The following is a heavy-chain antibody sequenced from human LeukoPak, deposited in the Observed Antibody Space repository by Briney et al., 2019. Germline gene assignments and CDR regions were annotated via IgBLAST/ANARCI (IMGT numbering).Heavy chain of an antibody. CDR3: ATYYSDSSAYVHYLDS. V-gene: IGHV4-59*03. CDR1: GGSISGYY. CDR2: VHYSGST. J-gene: IGHJ4*02. D-gene: IGHD3-22*01. Sequence: PSETLSLTCTVSGGSISGYYWSWIRQPPEKGLEWLGYVHYSGSTNYNPSLKSRVIISVDTSKNQFSLKLSSVTAADTAVYYCATYYSDSSAYVHYLDSWGQGTLVTVSS.